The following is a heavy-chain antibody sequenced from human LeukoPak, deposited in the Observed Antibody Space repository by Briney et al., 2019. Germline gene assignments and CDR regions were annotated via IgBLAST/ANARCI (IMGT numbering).Heavy chain of an antibody. Sequence: SETLSLTCSVSGRSSNSNFWSWVRQPAGKGLEWIGRIYTSGSTNYNPSLKSRVTMSVDTSKNQFSLRLSSVTAADTAVYYCARDDPLRVTATLDYWGQGIRVTVSS. CDR2: IYTSGST. V-gene: IGHV4-4*07. J-gene: IGHJ4*02. CDR3: ARDDPLRVTATLDY. CDR1: GRSSNSNF. D-gene: IGHD2-21*02.